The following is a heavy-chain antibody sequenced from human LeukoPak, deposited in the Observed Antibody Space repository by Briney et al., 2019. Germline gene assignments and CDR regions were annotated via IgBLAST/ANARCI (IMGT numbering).Heavy chain of an antibody. Sequence: ASVKVSCKASVYTFTSYDINWVRQATGQGLEWMGWMNPNSGNTGYAQKFQGRATMTRNTSISTAYMELSSLRSEDTAVYYCARMSSSWYEVPDYWGQGTLVTVSS. J-gene: IGHJ4*02. CDR2: MNPNSGNT. V-gene: IGHV1-8*01. CDR3: ARMSSSWYEVPDY. D-gene: IGHD6-13*01. CDR1: VYTFTSYD.